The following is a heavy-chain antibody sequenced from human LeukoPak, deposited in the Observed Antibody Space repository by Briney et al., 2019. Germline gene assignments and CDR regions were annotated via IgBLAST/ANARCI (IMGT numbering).Heavy chain of an antibody. CDR1: GGSISSGGYS. D-gene: IGHD3-22*01. V-gene: IGHV4-30-2*01. J-gene: IGHJ4*02. CDR3: ARVVVVATYLDY. Sequence: SETLSLTCAVSGGSISSGGYSWSWIRQPPGKGLEWIGYIYHSGSTYYNPSLKSRVTISVDRSKNQFSLKLSSVTAADTAVYYCARVVVVATYLDYWGQGTLATVSS. CDR2: IYHSGST.